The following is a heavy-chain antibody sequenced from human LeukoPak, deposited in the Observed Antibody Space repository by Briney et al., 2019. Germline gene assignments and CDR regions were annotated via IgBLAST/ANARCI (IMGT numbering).Heavy chain of an antibody. CDR3: ARDRSGSYPYYFDY. CDR1: GFTFSDYS. J-gene: IGHJ4*02. V-gene: IGHV3-21*01. Sequence: GRSLRLSCAASGFTFSDYSMNWVRQAPGKGLEWVSSISSRSVYIYYADSVRGRFTISRDNAKDSLYLQMDSLRAEDTAVYYCARDRSGSYPYYFDYWGQGGLVTVSS. D-gene: IGHD1-26*01. CDR2: ISSRSVYI.